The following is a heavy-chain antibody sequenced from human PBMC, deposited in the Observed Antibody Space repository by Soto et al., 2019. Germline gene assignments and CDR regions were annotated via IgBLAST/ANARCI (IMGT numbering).Heavy chain of an antibody. V-gene: IGHV4-34*01. CDR2: INHDGDT. Sequence: QVQLQQWGARLLKPSETLSLTCAVYGGSFGGYYWNWIRQPPGRGLEWIGEINHDGDTHSNPSLKHRVTISVDVSKNQFSLKLNSVTAADTAMYYCARPRIAAVGTAVPNYWGQGTPVTVSS. CDR1: GGSFGGYY. D-gene: IGHD6-13*01. J-gene: IGHJ4*02. CDR3: ARPRIAAVGTAVPNY.